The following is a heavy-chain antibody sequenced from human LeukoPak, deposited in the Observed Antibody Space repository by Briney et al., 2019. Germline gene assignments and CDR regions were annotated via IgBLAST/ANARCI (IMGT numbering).Heavy chain of an antibody. V-gene: IGHV3-7*03. CDR2: IKQDGSQK. Sequence: GGSLRLSCAASGFTFSSYWMSWVRQAPGKGLEWVANIKQDGSQKYYVDSVKGRFTISRDNTKNSLYLQMNSLRAEDAAVFYCARDQYDTWSRRGNFDSWGQGTLVIVSS. D-gene: IGHD3/OR15-3a*01. CDR1: GFTFSSYW. CDR3: ARDQYDTWSRRGNFDS. J-gene: IGHJ4*02.